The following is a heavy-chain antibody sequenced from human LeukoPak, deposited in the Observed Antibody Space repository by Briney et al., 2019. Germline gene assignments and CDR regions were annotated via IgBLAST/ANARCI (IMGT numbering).Heavy chain of an antibody. CDR2: IIPIFGTA. CDR1: GGTFSSYA. Sequence: ASVKVSCKASGGTFSSYAISWVRQAPGQGLEWMGGIIPIFGTANYAQKFQGRVTMTRDMSTSTVYMELSSLRSEDTAVYYCARARYCSGGSCSGWFDPWGQGTLVTVSS. CDR3: ARARYCSGGSCSGWFDP. V-gene: IGHV1-69*05. J-gene: IGHJ5*02. D-gene: IGHD2-15*01.